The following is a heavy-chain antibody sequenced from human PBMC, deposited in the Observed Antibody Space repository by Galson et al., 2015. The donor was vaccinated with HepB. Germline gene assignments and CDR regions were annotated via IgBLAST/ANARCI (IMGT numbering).Heavy chain of an antibody. CDR3: ARAVVTTDDAFDV. CDR1: GYSFITHW. J-gene: IGHJ3*01. Sequence: QSGAEVKKPGESLTISCKTSGYSFITHWIAWVRQMPGKGLEWMGVIYPADSDTRYRPSIQGQATISADKSTKTAYLQWSSLKASDTAMYYCARAVVTTDDAFDVWGQGTMVIVSS. V-gene: IGHV5-51*01. D-gene: IGHD2-21*02. CDR2: IYPADSDT.